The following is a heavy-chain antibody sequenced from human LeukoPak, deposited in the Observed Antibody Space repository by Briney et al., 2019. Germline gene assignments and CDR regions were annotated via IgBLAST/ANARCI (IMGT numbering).Heavy chain of an antibody. D-gene: IGHD6-13*01. CDR1: SGSISSTNYY. CDR2: IYYTGNT. CDR3: ARLTYYTNSWHPFDY. V-gene: IGHV4-39*01. Sequence: SETLSLTCTVASGSISSTNYYWGWIRQPPGKGLEAIGNIYYTGNTYYNPSLKSRVTISVDTSKKQFSLKLSSVNAADTAVYYCARLTYYTNSWHPFDYWGQGTLVTVSS. J-gene: IGHJ4*02.